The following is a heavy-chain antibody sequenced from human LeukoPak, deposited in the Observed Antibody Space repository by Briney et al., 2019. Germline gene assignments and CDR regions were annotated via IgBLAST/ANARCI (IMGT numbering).Heavy chain of an antibody. CDR1: GGSTSSYY. CDR2: IFTSGIISGNT. V-gene: IGHV4-4*07. J-gene: IGHJ3*02. CDR3: VRRGKRLRFFDWVDAFDI. Sequence: PSETLSLTCTVSGGSTSSYYWSWIRQPPGKGLEWIGRIFTSGIISGNTNYNPSLESRVTMSVDASKKQFSLKLTSVTAADTAVYYCVRRGKRLRFFDWVDAFDIWGQGTMVTVSS. D-gene: IGHD3-9*01.